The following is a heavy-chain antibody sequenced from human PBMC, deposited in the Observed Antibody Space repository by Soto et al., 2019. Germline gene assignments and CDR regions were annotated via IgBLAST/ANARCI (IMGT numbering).Heavy chain of an antibody. V-gene: IGHV3-30*18. J-gene: IGHJ4*02. Sequence: VQLVESGGGVVQPGKSLRLSCAASGLTFSTYGFRWVRQAPGKGLEWVAVISNDVRNIHYAESVKGRFTISRDNSKNTLYLQMNSLRPNDTAVYYCVKDSLGGMTPVFMPGPDLGQGTLVTVSS. CDR2: ISNDVRNI. CDR3: VKDSLGGMTPVFMPGPD. CDR1: GLTFSTYG. D-gene: IGHD2-2*01.